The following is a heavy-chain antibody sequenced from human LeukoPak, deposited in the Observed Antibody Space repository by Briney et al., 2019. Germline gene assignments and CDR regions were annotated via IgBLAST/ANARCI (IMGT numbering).Heavy chain of an antibody. CDR3: ARDPSITMVRGVIGEYYFDY. D-gene: IGHD3-10*01. V-gene: IGHV3-74*01. CDR2: INKDGNTI. CDR1: GFTFSIYR. J-gene: IGHJ4*02. Sequence: GGSLRLSCAASGFTFSIYRMHWVRQAPGKGLVWVSHINKDGNTITYVDSVKGRFTISRDNSKNTLYLQMNSLRAEDTAVYYCARDPSITMVRGVIGEYYFDYWGQGTLVTVSS.